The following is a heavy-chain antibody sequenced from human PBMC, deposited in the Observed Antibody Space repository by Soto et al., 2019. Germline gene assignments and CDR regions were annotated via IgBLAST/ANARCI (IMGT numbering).Heavy chain of an antibody. J-gene: IGHJ3*02. V-gene: IGHV3-48*03. D-gene: IGHD3-3*01. CDR1: GFTFSSYE. CDR2: ISSSGSTI. Sequence: GGSLRLSCAASGFTFSSYEMNWVRQAPGKGLEWVSYISSSGSTIYYADSVKGRFTISRDNAKNSLYLQMNSLRAEDTAVYYCARFETAPGYYDFWSDTKNAFDIWGQGTMVTVSS. CDR3: ARFETAPGYYDFWSDTKNAFDI.